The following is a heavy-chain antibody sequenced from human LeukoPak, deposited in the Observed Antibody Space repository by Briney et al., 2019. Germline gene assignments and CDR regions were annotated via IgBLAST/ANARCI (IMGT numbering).Heavy chain of an antibody. V-gene: IGHV1-8*03. D-gene: IGHD2-15*01. CDR3: ARAYPVYCSGGSCYLGANWSDP. CDR1: GYTFTSYD. CDR2: MNPNSGNT. J-gene: IGHJ5*02. Sequence: ASVKVSCKASGYTFTSYDINWVRQATGQGLEWMGWMNPNSGNTGYAQKFQGRVTITRNTSISTAYMELSSLRSEDTAVYYCARAYPVYCSGGSCYLGANWSDPWGQGTLVTVSS.